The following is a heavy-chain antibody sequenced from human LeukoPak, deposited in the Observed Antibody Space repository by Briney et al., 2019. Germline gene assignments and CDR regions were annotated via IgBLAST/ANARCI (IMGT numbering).Heavy chain of an antibody. Sequence: ASVKVSCKASGYTFTGYYMHWVRQAPGQGLEWMGWINPNSGGTNYAQKFQGRVTMARDTSITTVYMELTSLRSDDTALYFCARDRGGSASYYDLAYWGQGTLVTVSS. CDR2: INPNSGGT. V-gene: IGHV1-2*02. D-gene: IGHD3-10*01. J-gene: IGHJ4*02. CDR1: GYTFTGYY. CDR3: ARDRGGSASYYDLAY.